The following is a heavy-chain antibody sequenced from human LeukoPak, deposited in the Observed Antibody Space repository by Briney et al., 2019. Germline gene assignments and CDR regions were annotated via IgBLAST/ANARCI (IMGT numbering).Heavy chain of an antibody. Sequence: GASVKVSCKASGYTFTSYGISWVRQAPGQGLEWMGIINPSGGSTSYAQKFQGRVTMTRDTSTSTVYMELSSLRSEDTAVYYCARVVEQWLGTGYFQHWGQGTLVTVSS. CDR1: GYTFTSYG. J-gene: IGHJ1*01. V-gene: IGHV1-46*01. D-gene: IGHD6-19*01. CDR3: ARVVEQWLGTGYFQH. CDR2: INPSGGST.